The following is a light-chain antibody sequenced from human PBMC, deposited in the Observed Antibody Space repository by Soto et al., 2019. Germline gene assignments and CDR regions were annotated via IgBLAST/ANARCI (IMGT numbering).Light chain of an antibody. CDR3: HVWDSDTKHFG. CDR2: YEI. CDR1: DIGSKS. V-gene: IGLV3-21*01. Sequence: SYELTQPPSVSVAPGMTARITCGGNDIGSKSVHWYQKKPGQAPVLVIYYEIDRPSGIPERFSGSNSGNTATLTITRVDAGDEADYYCHVWDSDTKHFGFGGGTKLTVL. J-gene: IGLJ2*01.